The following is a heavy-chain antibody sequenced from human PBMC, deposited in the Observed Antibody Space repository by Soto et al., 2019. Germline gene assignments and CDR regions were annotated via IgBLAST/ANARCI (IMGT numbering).Heavy chain of an antibody. V-gene: IGHV4-34*01. Sequence: SETLSLTCAVYGGSFSGYYWSWIRQPPGKGLEWIGEINHSGSTNYNPSLKSRVTISVDTSKNQFSLKLSSVTAADTAVYYCARGIEYSSSLAYMDVWGKGTTVTVSS. CDR3: ARGIEYSSSLAYMDV. CDR2: INHSGST. D-gene: IGHD6-6*01. CDR1: GGSFSGYY. J-gene: IGHJ6*03.